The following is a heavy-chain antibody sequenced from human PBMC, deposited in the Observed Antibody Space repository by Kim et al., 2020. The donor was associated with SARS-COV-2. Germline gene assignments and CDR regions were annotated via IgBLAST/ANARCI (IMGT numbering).Heavy chain of an antibody. D-gene: IGHD6-19*01. V-gene: IGHV3-11*01. CDR3: ARDSSPYSSGFFGDWFDP. CDR1: GFTFSDYY. CDR2: ISSSGSTI. J-gene: IGHJ5*02. Sequence: GGSLRLSCAASGFTFSDYYMSWIRQAPGKGLEWVSYISSSGSTIYYADSVKGRFTISRDNAKNSLYLQMNSLRAEDTAVYYCARDSSPYSSGFFGDWFDPWGQGTLVTVSS.